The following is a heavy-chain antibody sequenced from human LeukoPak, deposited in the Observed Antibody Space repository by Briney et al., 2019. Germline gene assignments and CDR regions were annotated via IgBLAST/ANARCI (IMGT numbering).Heavy chain of an antibody. CDR3: AKDWYYYGSGSYLGPVFDY. CDR1: GFTFSSYA. CDR2: ISGSGGST. J-gene: IGHJ4*02. V-gene: IGHV3-23*01. D-gene: IGHD3-10*01. Sequence: GGSLRLSCAASGFTFSSYAMSWVRQAPGKGLEWVSAISGSGGSTYYADSVKGRFTISRDNSKNTLYLQMNSLRAEDTAVYYCAKDWYYYGSGSYLGPVFDYWGQGTLVTVSS.